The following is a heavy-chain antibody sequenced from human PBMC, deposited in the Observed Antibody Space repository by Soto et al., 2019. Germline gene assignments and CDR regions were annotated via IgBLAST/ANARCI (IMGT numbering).Heavy chain of an antibody. J-gene: IGHJ3*01. D-gene: IGHD4-17*01. Sequence: EVQLVESGGGLVQPGGSLRLSCAGYGFTFSGYEMTWVRQAPGKGLEWVSHISYRGSPIYYADSVKGRFTISRDNAQNSVYLQMYSLRGDDTAVYYCARVYGDPLIDAYDLWGQGTMVTVSS. CDR1: GFTFSGYE. CDR2: ISYRGSPI. CDR3: ARVYGDPLIDAYDL. V-gene: IGHV3-48*03.